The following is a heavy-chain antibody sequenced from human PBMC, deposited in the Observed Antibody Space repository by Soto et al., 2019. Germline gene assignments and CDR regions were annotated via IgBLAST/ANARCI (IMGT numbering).Heavy chain of an antibody. D-gene: IGHD6-19*01. CDR1: EFTFNSYV. CDR2: ILYDGSNK. J-gene: IGHJ4*02. V-gene: IGHV3-30*18. CDR3: AKDHSSGWYPGGYFDY. Sequence: GGSLRLSCAASEFTFNSYVMHWVRQAPGKGLEWVAVILYDGSNKYYADSVKGRFTISRDNSKNTLYLQMNSLRAEDTAVYYCAKDHSSGWYPGGYFDYWGQGTLVTVSS.